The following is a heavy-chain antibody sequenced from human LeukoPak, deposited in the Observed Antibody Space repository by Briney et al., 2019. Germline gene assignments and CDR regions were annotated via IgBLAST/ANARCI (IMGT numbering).Heavy chain of an antibody. J-gene: IGHJ6*02. V-gene: IGHV3-23*01. D-gene: IGHD3-22*01. CDR3: AKVPTNLYYYDSSGYLYYYYGMDV. CDR1: GFTFSSYA. Sequence: PGGSLRLSCAASGFTFSSYAMSWVRQAPGKGLEWVSAISGSGGSTYYADSVKGRFTISRDNSKNTLYLQMNSLRAEDTAVYYCAKVPTNLYYYDSSGYLYYYYGMDVWGQGTTVTVSS. CDR2: ISGSGGST.